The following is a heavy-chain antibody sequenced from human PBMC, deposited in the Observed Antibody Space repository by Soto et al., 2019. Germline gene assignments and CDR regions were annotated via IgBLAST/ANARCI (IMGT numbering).Heavy chain of an antibody. Sequence: PGGSLRLSCAASGFTFSSYAVHWVRQAPGKGLEWVAVISYDGSNKYYADSVKGRFTISRDNSKNTLYLQMNSLRAEDTAVYYCARGMGVAIRTYYFDYWGQGTLVTVSS. CDR1: GFTFSSYA. D-gene: IGHD2-21*01. V-gene: IGHV3-30-3*01. CDR3: ARGMGVAIRTYYFDY. CDR2: ISYDGSNK. J-gene: IGHJ4*02.